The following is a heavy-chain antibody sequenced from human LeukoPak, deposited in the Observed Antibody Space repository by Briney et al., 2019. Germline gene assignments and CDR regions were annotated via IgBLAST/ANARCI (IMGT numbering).Heavy chain of an antibody. J-gene: IGHJ4*02. V-gene: IGHV3-53*01. CDR3: ARGGHIVVVPAAEFDY. CDR1: GFTVSSNY. D-gene: IGHD2-2*01. CDR2: IYSGGST. Sequence: GGSLRLSCAASGFTVSSNYMSWVRQAPGKGLEWVSVIYSGGSTYYADSVKGRFTISRDNSKNTLYLQMNSLRAEDTAVYYCARGGHIVVVPAAEFDYWGQGTLVTVSS.